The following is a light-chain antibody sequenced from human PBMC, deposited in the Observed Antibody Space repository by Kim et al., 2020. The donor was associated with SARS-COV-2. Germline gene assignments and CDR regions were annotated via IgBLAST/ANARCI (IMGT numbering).Light chain of an antibody. CDR2: DVS. CDR1: SSDVGGYKY. V-gene: IGLV2-14*03. J-gene: IGLJ2*01. Sequence: QSALTQPASVSGSPGQSITIPCTGTSSDVGGYKYVSWYQQHPGKAPKLMIYDVSNRPSGVSNRFSGSKSGNTASLTISRLQAEDEADYYCSSYTSSSTLAFGGGTQLTVL. CDR3: SSYTSSSTLA.